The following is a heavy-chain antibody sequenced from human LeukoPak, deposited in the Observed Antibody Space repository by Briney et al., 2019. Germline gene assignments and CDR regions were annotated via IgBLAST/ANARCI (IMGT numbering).Heavy chain of an antibody. CDR3: TTEDRSGPARDY. CDR2: IRSKVDGGTP. D-gene: IGHD2-15*01. CDR1: GFTFSNAW. J-gene: IGHJ4*02. V-gene: IGHV3-15*01. Sequence: GGSLRLSCAASGFTFSNAWMSWVRQAPGKGREWGGRIRSKVDGGTPDYAARVKGRFTISRDDSQNKLYLQMKTLKTEDPAVYYCTTEDRSGPARDYWGQRTLVSVS.